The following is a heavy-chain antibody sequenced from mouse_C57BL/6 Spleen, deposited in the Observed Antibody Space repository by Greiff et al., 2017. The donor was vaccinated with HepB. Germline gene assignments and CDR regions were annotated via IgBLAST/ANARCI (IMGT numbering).Heavy chain of an antibody. CDR3: ARDGYWFAY. J-gene: IGHJ3*01. CDR2: INPYNGGT. V-gene: IGHV1-19*01. CDR1: GYTFTDYY. D-gene: IGHD2-3*01. Sequence: EVQLVESGPVLVKPGASVKMSCKASGYTFTDYYMNWVKQSHGKSLEWIGVINPYNGGTSYNQKFKGKATLTVDKSSSTAYMELNSLTSEDSAVYYCARDGYWFAYWGQGTLVTVSA.